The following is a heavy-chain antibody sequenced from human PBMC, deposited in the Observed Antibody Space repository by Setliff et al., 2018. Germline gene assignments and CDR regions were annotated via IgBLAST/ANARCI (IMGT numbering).Heavy chain of an antibody. CDR1: GFTFSRYW. J-gene: IGHJ4*02. CDR3: FGAGTCSY. CDR2: INPDGSIT. Sequence: PGGSLRLSCAASGFTFSRYWMYWVRQVPGKGLVWVSRINPDGSITNYADSVRGRFTISRDNAKNSLSLQMNSLRTEDTAVYYCFGAGTCSYWGQGTLVTVSS. D-gene: IGHD3-10*01. V-gene: IGHV3-74*01.